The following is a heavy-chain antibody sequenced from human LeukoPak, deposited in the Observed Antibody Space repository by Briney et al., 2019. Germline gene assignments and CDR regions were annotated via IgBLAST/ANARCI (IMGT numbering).Heavy chain of an antibody. D-gene: IGHD2-21*01. CDR1: GFTFNSYG. Sequence: GGSLTLSCAASGFTFNSYGMHWVRQAPGKGLEWVAVIWYDGSNKYYADSVKGRFTISRDNSKNTLYLQMNSLRAEDTAVYYCARDCEHYFDYWGQGTLVTVSS. J-gene: IGHJ4*02. V-gene: IGHV3-33*01. CDR3: ARDCEHYFDY. CDR2: IWYDGSNK.